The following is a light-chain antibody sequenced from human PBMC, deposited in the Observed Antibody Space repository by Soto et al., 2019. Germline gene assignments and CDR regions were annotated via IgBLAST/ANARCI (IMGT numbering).Light chain of an antibody. CDR2: STN. V-gene: IGLV8-61*01. J-gene: IGLJ7*01. CDR1: SGSVSTSND. Sequence: QAVVTQEPSFSVSPGGTVTLTCGLSSGSVSTSNDPSWYQQTPGQAPRTLIYSTNIRSSGVPDRFSGSILGNKAALTITGAQADDESDYYCVLYMGSGISVFGGGTQLTVL. CDR3: VLYMGSGISV.